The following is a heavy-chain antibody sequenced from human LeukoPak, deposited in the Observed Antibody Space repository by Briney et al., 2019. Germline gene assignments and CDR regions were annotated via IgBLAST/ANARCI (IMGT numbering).Heavy chain of an antibody. D-gene: IGHD6-19*01. Sequence: SETLSLTCTVSGGSISSYYWSWIRQPPGEGLEWIGYIYYSGSTDYNPSLKSRVTISVDTSKNQFSLTLSSVTAADTAVYFCARGARPVIGVEPHFDYWGQGTLVTVSS. CDR1: GGSISSYY. CDR3: ARGARPVIGVEPHFDY. J-gene: IGHJ4*02. V-gene: IGHV4-59*01. CDR2: IYYSGST.